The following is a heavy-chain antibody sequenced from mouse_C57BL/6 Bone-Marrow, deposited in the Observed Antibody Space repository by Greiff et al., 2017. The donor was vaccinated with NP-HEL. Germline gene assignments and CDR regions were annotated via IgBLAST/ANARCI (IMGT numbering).Heavy chain of an antibody. D-gene: IGHD2-3*01. CDR3: ARVTTFHAMDY. Sequence: QVQLQQPGAELVKPGASVKLSCKASGYTFTSYWMHWVKQRPGQGLEWIGMIHPNSGSTNYNEKFKSKATLTVDKSSSTAYMQLSSLISEDSAVYYCARVTTFHAMDYWGQGTSVTVSS. V-gene: IGHV1-64*01. J-gene: IGHJ4*01. CDR2: IHPNSGST. CDR1: GYTFTSYW.